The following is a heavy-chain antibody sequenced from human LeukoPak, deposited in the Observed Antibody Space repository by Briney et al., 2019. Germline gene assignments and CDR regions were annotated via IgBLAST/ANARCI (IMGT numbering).Heavy chain of an antibody. J-gene: IGHJ3*02. CDR1: GYTFTSYY. V-gene: IGHV1-69*13. CDR2: IIPIFGTA. D-gene: IGHD2-8*02. CDR3: ARPQCCIDDAFDI. Sequence: ASVKVSCKASGYTFTSYYIHWVRQAPGQGLEWMGGIIPIFGTANYARKFQGRVTITADESTSTAYMELSSLRSEDTAVYYCARPQCCIDDAFDIWGQGTMVSVSS.